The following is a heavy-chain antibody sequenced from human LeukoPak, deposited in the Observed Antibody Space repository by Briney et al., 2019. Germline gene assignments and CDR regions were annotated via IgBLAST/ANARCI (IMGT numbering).Heavy chain of an antibody. CDR2: IHYTGST. CDR1: GASISSSSYY. V-gene: IGHV4-39*01. J-gene: IGHJ4*02. CDR3: ARLSSSWYFDY. Sequence: SETLSLTCTVSGASISSSSYYWGWIRQPPGKGLEWIGSIHYTGSTYYNPSLKSRLTISVDTSKNQFSLRLGSVTATDTAVYYCARLSSSWYFDYWGQGTLVTVSS. D-gene: IGHD6-13*01.